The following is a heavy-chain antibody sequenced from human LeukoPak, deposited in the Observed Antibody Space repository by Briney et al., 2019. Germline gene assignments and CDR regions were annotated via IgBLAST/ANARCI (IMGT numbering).Heavy chain of an antibody. D-gene: IGHD5-24*01. CDR2: ISSSSSYI. J-gene: IGHJ4*02. CDR1: GFTFSSYS. CDR3: ARGERWLQWPLDY. V-gene: IGHV3-21*04. Sequence: PGGSLRLSCAASGFTFSSYSMNWVRQAPGKGLEWVSSISSSSSYIYYADSVKGRFTISRDNAKNSLYLQMNSLRAEDTAVYYCARGERWLQWPLDYWGQGTLVTVSS.